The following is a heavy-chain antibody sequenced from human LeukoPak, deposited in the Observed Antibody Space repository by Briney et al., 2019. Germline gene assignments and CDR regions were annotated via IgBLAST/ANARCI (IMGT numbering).Heavy chain of an antibody. CDR3: ASGGVGAKQSNWFDP. V-gene: IGHV3-21*01. CDR1: GFTFSSYG. CDR2: ISSSSSYI. Sequence: GGSLRLSCAAPGFTFSSYGMNWVRQAPGKGLEWVSSISSSSSYIYYADSVKGRFTISRDNAKNSLYLQMNSLRAEDTAVYYCASGGVGAKQSNWFDPWGQGTLVTVSS. J-gene: IGHJ5*02. D-gene: IGHD1-26*01.